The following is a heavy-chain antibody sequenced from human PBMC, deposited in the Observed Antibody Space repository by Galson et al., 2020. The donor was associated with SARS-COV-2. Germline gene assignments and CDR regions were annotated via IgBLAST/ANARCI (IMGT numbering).Heavy chain of an antibody. D-gene: IGHD1-26*01. J-gene: IGHJ4*02. CDR1: GYTFTTYG. Sequence: ASVKVSCKASGYTFTTYGISWVRQAPGQGLEWMGWISAYNGNTNYAQKLQGRVTMTTDTSTSTAYMELRSLRSYYTAVYYCARDSQWELLDDWGQGTLVTVSS. V-gene: IGHV1-18*04. CDR3: ARDSQWELLDD. CDR2: ISAYNGNT.